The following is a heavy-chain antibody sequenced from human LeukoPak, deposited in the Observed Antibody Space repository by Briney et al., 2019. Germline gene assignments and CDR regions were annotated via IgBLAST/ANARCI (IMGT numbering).Heavy chain of an antibody. CDR3: ARVVVVPAAITPGGFDY. D-gene: IGHD2-2*01. CDR2: IKQDGSEK. V-gene: IGHV3-7*01. Sequence: GGSLRLSCAASGFTFSSYCMSWVRQAPGKGLEWVANIKQDGSEKYYVDSVKGRFTISRDNAKNSLYLQMNSLRAEDTAVYYCARVVVVPAAITPGGFDYWGQGTLVTVSS. J-gene: IGHJ4*02. CDR1: GFTFSSYC.